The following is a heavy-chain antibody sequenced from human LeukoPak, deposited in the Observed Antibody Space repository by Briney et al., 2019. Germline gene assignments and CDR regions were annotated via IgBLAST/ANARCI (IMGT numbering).Heavy chain of an antibody. CDR3: ARAKLRRGWFDP. CDR2: INPNSGGT. J-gene: IGHJ5*02. D-gene: IGHD4-23*01. V-gene: IGHV1-2*02. CDR1: GYTFTGYY. Sequence: ASVKVSCKASGYTFTGYYMHWARQAPGQGLEWMGWINPNSGGTNYAQKFQGRVTMTRDTSISTAYMELSSLRSEDTAVYYCARAKLRRGWFDPWGQGTLVTVSS.